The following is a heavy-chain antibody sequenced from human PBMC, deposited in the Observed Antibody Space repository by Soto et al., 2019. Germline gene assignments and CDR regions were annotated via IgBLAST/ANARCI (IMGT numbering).Heavy chain of an antibody. V-gene: IGHV3-43*01. J-gene: IGHJ4*02. CDR3: AKDDIGSIDS. D-gene: IGHD5-12*01. CDR1: GFTFEHYF. CDR2: IARDGGTT. Sequence: GGSLRLSCAASGFTFEHYFMHWVRQTPGKGLEWVALIARDGGTTHYTDSVKGRFTISRDNSKSSLSLQMNSLRTEDTALYYCAKDDIGSIDSWGQGTLVTVS.